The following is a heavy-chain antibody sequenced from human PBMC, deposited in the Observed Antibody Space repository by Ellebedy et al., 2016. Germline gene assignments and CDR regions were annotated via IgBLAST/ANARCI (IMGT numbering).Heavy chain of an antibody. CDR3: ARAWGANTVTPFDY. CDR1: GFTISGYE. Sequence: GESLKISXVTSGFTISGYEMSWVRQAPGKGLEWVSSISYDSSHTYYAGSVRGRFTISRDNAKDSLFLEMNSLRAEDTAVYYCARAWGANTVTPFDYWGQGTLVTVSS. CDR2: ISYDSSHT. V-gene: IGHV3-21*01. D-gene: IGHD4-17*01. J-gene: IGHJ4*02.